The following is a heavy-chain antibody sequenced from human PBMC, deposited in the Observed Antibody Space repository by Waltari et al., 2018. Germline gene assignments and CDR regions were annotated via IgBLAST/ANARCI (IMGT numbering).Heavy chain of an antibody. D-gene: IGHD5-12*01. V-gene: IGHV5-51*01. J-gene: IGHJ4*02. Sequence: EVQLVQSGAEVKKPGESLKISCKGSGYSFTSYWIGWVRQMSGKGLEWMGIIYPGDSETRDSPSVEGQVTSAADKAISTAYLQWSSLRAEDTAVYYCARDLTEWLRPLYYWGQGTLVTVSS. CDR2: IYPGDSET. CDR3: ARDLTEWLRPLYY. CDR1: GYSFTSYW.